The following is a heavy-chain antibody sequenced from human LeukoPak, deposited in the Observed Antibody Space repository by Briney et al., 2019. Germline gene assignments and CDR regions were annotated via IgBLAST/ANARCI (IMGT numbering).Heavy chain of an antibody. D-gene: IGHD2-21*01. CDR3: ARGLGD. J-gene: IGHJ6*02. CDR1: GASMSSYY. Sequence: SETLSLTCIVSGASMSSYYWSWIRQPPGKGLEWIAYIYYSGTTNHNPSLMSRVTISVDTSKNQFSLKLNSVTAADTAVYYCARGLGDWGQGTTVTVSS. CDR2: IYYSGTT. V-gene: IGHV4-59*01.